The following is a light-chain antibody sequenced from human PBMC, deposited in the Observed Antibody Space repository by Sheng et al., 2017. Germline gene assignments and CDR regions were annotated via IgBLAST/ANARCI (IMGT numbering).Light chain of an antibody. V-gene: IGKV1-27*01. CDR1: QDISNY. Sequence: DIQMTQSPSSLSASFGERVTITCRASQDISNYLAWYQQKPGKLPNLLIYAASTLQSGVPSRFSGGGSGTDFTLTISALQPEDVASYYCQNYNSVPXPTFGGGPKVEI. J-gene: IGKJ4*02. CDR3: QNYNSVPXPT. CDR2: AAS.